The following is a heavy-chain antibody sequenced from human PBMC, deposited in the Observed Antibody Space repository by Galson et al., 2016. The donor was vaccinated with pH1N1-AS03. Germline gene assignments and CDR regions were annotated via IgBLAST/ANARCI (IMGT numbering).Heavy chain of an antibody. V-gene: IGHV5-10-1*01. CDR2: INPLDSYN. CDR1: GHSFDSYW. D-gene: IGHD1-14*01. Sequence: SGAEVKKPGESLRISCQGSGHSFDSYWITWVRQMPGKGLEWMGRINPLDSYNDYNPSFQGHVSFSVDKSIHTAYLQWSSLEASDTGIYYCARQGTTVTANHVGLDTWGQGTLVTVSS. CDR3: ARQGTTVTANHVGLDT. J-gene: IGHJ5*02.